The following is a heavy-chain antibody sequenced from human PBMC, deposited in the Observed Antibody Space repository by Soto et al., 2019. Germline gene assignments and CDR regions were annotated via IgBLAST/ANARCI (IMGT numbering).Heavy chain of an antibody. CDR1: GFTFSSYG. CDR3: ARGEFYDFWSGHTNAYYYCMDV. D-gene: IGHD3-3*01. CDR2: IWYDGSNK. Sequence: GGSLRLSCAASGFTFSSYGMHWVRQAPGKGLEWVAVIWYDGSNKYYADSVKGRFTISRDNSKNTLYLQMNSLRAEDTAVYYCARGEFYDFWSGHTNAYYYCMDVWGKGTTVTVSS. V-gene: IGHV3-33*01. J-gene: IGHJ6*03.